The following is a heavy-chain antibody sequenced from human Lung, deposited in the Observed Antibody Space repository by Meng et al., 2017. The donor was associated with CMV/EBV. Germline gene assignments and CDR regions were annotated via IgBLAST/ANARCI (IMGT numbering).Heavy chain of an antibody. D-gene: IGHD1-26*01. CDR1: GLTVSNNY. CDR3: ARDMYWDQSYHGMDV. J-gene: IGHJ6*02. V-gene: IGHV3-66*02. CDR2: FYSGGST. Sequence: ESLKISCAASGLTVSNNYLTWVRQAPGKGLEWVSVFYSGGSTYYADSVKGRFTVSRDNSKNTLYLQMNSLRVEDTGIYYCARDMYWDQSYHGMDVWGRGXTVTVSS.